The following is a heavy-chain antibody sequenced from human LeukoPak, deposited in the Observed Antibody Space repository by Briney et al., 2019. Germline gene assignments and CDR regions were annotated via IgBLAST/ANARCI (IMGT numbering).Heavy chain of an antibody. J-gene: IGHJ4*02. CDR3: ARGPTAYYYDSSGPFDY. Sequence: GGSLRLSCAASGFTVSSNYMSWVRQAPGKGLEWVSVIYSGGSTYCADSVKGRFTISRDNSKNTLYLQMNSLRAEDTAVYYCARGPTAYYYDSSGPFDYWGQGTLVTVSS. CDR1: GFTVSSNY. D-gene: IGHD3-22*01. CDR2: IYSGGST. V-gene: IGHV3-53*01.